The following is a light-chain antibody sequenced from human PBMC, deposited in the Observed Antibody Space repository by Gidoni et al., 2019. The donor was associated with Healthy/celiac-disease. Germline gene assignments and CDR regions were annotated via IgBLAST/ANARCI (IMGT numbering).Light chain of an antibody. J-gene: IGKJ3*01. CDR3: QQYYSTPFT. CDR1: QSVLYSSNNKNY. CDR2: WAS. Sequence: DIVMTQSPDSLAVSLGERANINCKSSQSVLYSSNNKNYLAWYQQKPVQPPKLLIYWASTRESGVPDRFSGSGSGTDFTLTISSLQAEDVAVYYCQQYYSTPFTFGPGTKVDIK. V-gene: IGKV4-1*01.